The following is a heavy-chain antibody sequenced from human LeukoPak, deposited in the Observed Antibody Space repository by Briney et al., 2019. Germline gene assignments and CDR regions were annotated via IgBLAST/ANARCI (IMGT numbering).Heavy chain of an antibody. J-gene: IGHJ3*02. D-gene: IGHD1-14*01. CDR1: GGSISSSSYY. CDR2: IYYSGST. CDR3: ARDRTARGGAFDI. V-gene: IGHV4-39*07. Sequence: PSETLSLTCTVSGGSISSSSYYWGWIRQPPGKGLEWIGSIYYSGSTYYNPSLKSRVTISVDTSKNQFSLKLSSVTAADTAVYYCARDRTARGGAFDIWGQGTMVTVSS.